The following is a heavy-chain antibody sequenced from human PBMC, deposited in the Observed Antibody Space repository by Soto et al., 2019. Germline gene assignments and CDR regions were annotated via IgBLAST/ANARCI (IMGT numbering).Heavy chain of an antibody. CDR2: IWHDGNEK. CDR3: ARVFGQYGNYRFDP. D-gene: IGHD3-16*01. CDR1: GFTFSDYG. Sequence: QVQLVESGGGVVQPGRSLRLSCAASGFTFSDYGMHWVRQTPGKGLEWVAVIWHDGNEKYYADSAKGRFTVSRDNSKNTLYLQMNSLRAEDTALYYCARVFGQYGNYRFDPWGQGTLVAVSS. V-gene: IGHV3-33*01. J-gene: IGHJ5*02.